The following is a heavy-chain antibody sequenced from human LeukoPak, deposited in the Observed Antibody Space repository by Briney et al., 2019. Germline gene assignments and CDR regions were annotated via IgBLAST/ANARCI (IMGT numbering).Heavy chain of an antibody. CDR2: INAANGDT. CDR3: ARGGSYRHAGPFDY. Sequence: ASVKVSCKASGYTFTTSPMHWVRQAPGQGLEWMGWINAANGDTGYPQKFQGRVTITRDTSISTAYMELSRLRSDDTAVYYCARGGSYRHAGPFDYWGQGTLVIVSS. D-gene: IGHD1-26*01. V-gene: IGHV1-3*01. J-gene: IGHJ4*02. CDR1: GYTFTTSP.